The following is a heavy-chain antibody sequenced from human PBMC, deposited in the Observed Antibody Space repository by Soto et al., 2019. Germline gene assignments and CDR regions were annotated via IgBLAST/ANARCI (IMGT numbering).Heavy chain of an antibody. D-gene: IGHD1-26*01. Sequence: QVQLQQSGPGLVKPSQTLSLTCAISGDSVSSNSAAWNWIRQSPSRGLEWLGRTYYRSKWYNDYAVYVKSRITINTDTSNNQFSLQLNSVTPEDTAVYYCAREQWELRADNDAFDIWGQGTMVTVSS. CDR3: AREQWELRADNDAFDI. V-gene: IGHV6-1*01. J-gene: IGHJ3*02. CDR2: TYYRSKWYN. CDR1: GDSVSSNSAA.